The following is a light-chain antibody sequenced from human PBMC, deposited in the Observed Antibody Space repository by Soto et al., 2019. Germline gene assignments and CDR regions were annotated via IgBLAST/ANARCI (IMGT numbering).Light chain of an antibody. CDR3: QQLNSYPRT. CDR1: QGMSSY. Sequence: IQLTQSPSSLSASVGDRVTITCRASQGMSSYLAGYQQKPGKAPKLLIYAASTLQSGVPSRFSGSGSGTDFTLTISSLQPEDFATYYCQQLNSYPRTFGGGTKVDIK. J-gene: IGKJ4*01. CDR2: AAS. V-gene: IGKV1-9*01.